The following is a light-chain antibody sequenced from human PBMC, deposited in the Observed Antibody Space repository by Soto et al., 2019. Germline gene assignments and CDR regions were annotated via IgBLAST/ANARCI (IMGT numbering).Light chain of an antibody. CDR1: SSDVGGYDH. J-gene: IGLJ3*02. CDR3: CSYAGSYTLGV. Sequence: QSVLTQHRSVSGSPGQSVTISCTGSSSDVGGYDHVSWYQQHPGKAPKLIIFDVTKRPSGVPHRFSGSKSGNTASLTISGLQAEDEASYYCCSYAGSYTLGVFGGGTKLTVL. V-gene: IGLV2-11*01. CDR2: DVT.